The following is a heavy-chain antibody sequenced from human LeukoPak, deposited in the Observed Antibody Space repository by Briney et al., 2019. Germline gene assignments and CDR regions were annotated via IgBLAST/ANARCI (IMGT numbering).Heavy chain of an antibody. CDR3: AKQYIVTTWYWFGS. Sequence: GGSLSLSCSASGFTFSSFAMNWVRQAPGKGLEWVSSIGPGGEETYYADSVEGRFTISRDNSKNTLSLQMNSLRAEDTAVYYCAKQYIVTTWYWFGSWGQGTLVTVSS. V-gene: IGHV3-23*01. CDR1: GFTFSSFA. J-gene: IGHJ5*01. D-gene: IGHD4-17*01. CDR2: IGPGGEET.